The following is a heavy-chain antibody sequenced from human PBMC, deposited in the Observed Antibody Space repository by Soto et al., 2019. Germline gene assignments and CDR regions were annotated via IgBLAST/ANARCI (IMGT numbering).Heavy chain of an antibody. Sequence: QVQLVESGGGVVQPGRSLRLSCAASGFTFSSYAMHWVRQAPGKGLEWVAVISYAGSNKYYADSVKGRFTISRDNSKNTLYLQMNSLRAEDTAVYYCARPLWRDDYNWGYFDLWGRGTLVNVSS. V-gene: IGHV3-30-3*01. J-gene: IGHJ2*01. CDR2: ISYAGSNK. CDR1: GFTFSSYA. CDR3: ARPLWRDDYNWGYFDL. D-gene: IGHD4-4*01.